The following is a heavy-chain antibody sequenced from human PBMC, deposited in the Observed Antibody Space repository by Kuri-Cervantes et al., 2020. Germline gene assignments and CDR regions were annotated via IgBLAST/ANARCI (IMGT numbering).Heavy chain of an antibody. CDR2: MNPNSGNT. Sequence: ASVKVSCKASGGTFSSYTISWVRQAPGQGLEWMGWMNPNSGNTGYAQKFQGRVTMTRNTSISTAYMELSSLRSEDTAVYYCARDTGSGWYFGGQGTLVTVSS. V-gene: IGHV1-8*02. CDR3: ARDTGSGWYF. J-gene: IGHJ4*02. D-gene: IGHD6-19*01. CDR1: GGTFSSYT.